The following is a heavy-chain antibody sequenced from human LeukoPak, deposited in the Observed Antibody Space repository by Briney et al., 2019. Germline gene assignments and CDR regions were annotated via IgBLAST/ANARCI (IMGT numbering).Heavy chain of an antibody. V-gene: IGHV3-23*01. J-gene: IGHJ4*02. CDR1: GFTFSNCA. Sequence: GGSLRLSCAASGFTFSNCAMTWVRQPPGKGLEWVSAITGSGGGTYYADSVKGRFTISRDNSKNTLYLQMNSLRAEDTAIYYCAKRIPSWYYVDYWGQGTLVTVSS. D-gene: IGHD2-15*01. CDR3: AKRIPSWYYVDY. CDR2: ITGSGGGT.